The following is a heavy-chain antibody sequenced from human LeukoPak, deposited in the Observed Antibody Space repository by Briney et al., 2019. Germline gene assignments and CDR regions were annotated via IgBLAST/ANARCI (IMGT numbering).Heavy chain of an antibody. CDR1: GFTFSSYW. CDR2: IKQDGSEK. D-gene: IGHD3-3*01. J-gene: IGHJ4*02. Sequence: PGGSLRLSCAASGFTFSSYWMSWVRQAPGKGLEWVANIKQDGSEKYYVDSVKGRFTISRGNAKNSLYLQMNSLRAEDTAVYYCARLSDEAFYDFWSGYRDYWGQGTLVTVSS. CDR3: ARLSDEAFYDFWSGYRDY. V-gene: IGHV3-7*01.